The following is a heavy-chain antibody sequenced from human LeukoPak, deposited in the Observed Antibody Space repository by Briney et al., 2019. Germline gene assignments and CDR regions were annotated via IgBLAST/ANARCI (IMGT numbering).Heavy chain of an antibody. CDR2: INPNSGGT. V-gene: IGHV1-2*02. CDR1: GYTFTGYY. Sequence: ASVKVSCKASGYTFTGYYMHWVRQAPGQGLEWMGWINPNSGGTNYAQKFQGRVTMTRDTSISTAYMELSRLRSDDTAVYYCARDLWGYYGSCEIWGQGTLVTVSS. D-gene: IGHD3-10*01. J-gene: IGHJ4*02. CDR3: ARDLWGYYGSCEI.